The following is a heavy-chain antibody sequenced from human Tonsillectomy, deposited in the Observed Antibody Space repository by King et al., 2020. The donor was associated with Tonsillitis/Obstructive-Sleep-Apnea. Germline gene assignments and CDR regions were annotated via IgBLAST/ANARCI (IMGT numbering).Heavy chain of an antibody. Sequence: VQLQEWGAGLLKPSETLSLTCAVYGGSFSGYYWSWIRQPPGKGLEWIGEINHSGSTNYNPSLKIRVTISVDTSKNQFSLKLSSVTAADTAVYYCARGPAYCGGDCPTPAYYFDYWGQGTLVTVSS. CDR3: ARGPAYCGGDCPTPAYYFDY. D-gene: IGHD2-21*01. V-gene: IGHV4-34*01. CDR2: INHSGST. J-gene: IGHJ4*02. CDR1: GGSFSGYY.